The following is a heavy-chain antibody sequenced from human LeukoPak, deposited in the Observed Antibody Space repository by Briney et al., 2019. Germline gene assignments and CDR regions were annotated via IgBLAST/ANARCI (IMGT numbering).Heavy chain of an antibody. D-gene: IGHD3-22*01. V-gene: IGHV4-59*01. CDR3: ASNYYDSSGYLY. J-gene: IGHJ4*02. CDR2: IYYSGST. CDR1: GGSISSYY. Sequence: SEALSLTCTVSGGSISSYYWSWIRQPPGKGLEWIGYIYYSGSTNYNPSLKSRVTISVDTSKNQFSLKLSSVTAADTAVYYCASNYYDSSGYLYWGQGTLVTVSS.